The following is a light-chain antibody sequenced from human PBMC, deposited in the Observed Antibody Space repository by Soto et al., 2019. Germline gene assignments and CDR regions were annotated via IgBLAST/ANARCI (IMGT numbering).Light chain of an antibody. CDR3: QQYDSYSWT. CDR1: QSISSW. CDR2: DAS. Sequence: DIHMTQSPSTLSASFGDRVTITFRASQSISSWLAWYQQKPGKAPKLLIYDASSLESGVPSRFSGSGSGTEFTLTISSLQTDDFASYYCQQYDSYSWTFGQGTKVDIK. J-gene: IGKJ1*01. V-gene: IGKV1-5*01.